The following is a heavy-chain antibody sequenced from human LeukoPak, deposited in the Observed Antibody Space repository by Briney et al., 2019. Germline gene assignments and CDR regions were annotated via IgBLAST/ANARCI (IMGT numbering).Heavy chain of an antibody. J-gene: IGHJ3*02. D-gene: IGHD3-22*01. CDR3: ARGRITMIVVVTRSFDI. V-gene: IGHV4-34*01. Sequence: PSETLSLTCAVYGGPFSGYYWSWIRQPPGKGLEWIGEINHSGSTNYNPSLKSRVTISVDTSKNQFSLKLSSVTAADTAVYYCARGRITMIVVVTRSFDIWGQGTMVTVSS. CDR2: INHSGST. CDR1: GGPFSGYY.